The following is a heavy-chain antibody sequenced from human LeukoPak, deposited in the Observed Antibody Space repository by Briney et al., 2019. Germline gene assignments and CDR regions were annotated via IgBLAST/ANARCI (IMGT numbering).Heavy chain of an antibody. V-gene: IGHV4-4*07. J-gene: IGHJ4*02. D-gene: IGHD3-10*01. Sequence: SETLSLTCTVSGGSISSYYWSWIRQPAGKGLEWIGRIYTSGSTNYNPSLKSRVTMSVDTSKNQFSLQLNSVTPEDTAVYYCASQGEYYGSGSYFDYWGQGTLVTVSS. CDR2: IYTSGST. CDR1: GGSISSYY. CDR3: ASQGEYYGSGSYFDY.